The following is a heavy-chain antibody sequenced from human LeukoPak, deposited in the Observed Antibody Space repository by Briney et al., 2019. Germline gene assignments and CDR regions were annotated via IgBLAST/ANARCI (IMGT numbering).Heavy chain of an antibody. D-gene: IGHD6-19*01. CDR1: GFTVSSNY. CDR3: AREQWLDY. CDR2: IYSGGST. V-gene: IGHV3-53*01. J-gene: IGHJ4*02. Sequence: GGSLRLSCAASGFTVSSNYMSWVRQAPGKGLEWVSVIYSGGSTYYADSVKGRFTISRDNAKNSLYLQMNSLRAEDTAVYYCAREQWLDYWGQGTLVTVSS.